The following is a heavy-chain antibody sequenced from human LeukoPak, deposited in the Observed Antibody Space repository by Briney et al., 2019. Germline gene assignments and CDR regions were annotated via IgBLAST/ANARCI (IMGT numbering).Heavy chain of an antibody. D-gene: IGHD6-19*01. CDR2: INPNSGGT. Sequence: ASVKVSCKASGYTFTGYYIHWVRQAPGQGLEWMGWINPNSGGTNYAQKFQGRVTMTRDTSISTAYMELSRLRSDDTAVYYCARGPEIVSSGWYHYYGMDVWGQGTTVTVSS. V-gene: IGHV1-2*02. J-gene: IGHJ6*02. CDR1: GYTFTGYY. CDR3: ARGPEIVSSGWYHYYGMDV.